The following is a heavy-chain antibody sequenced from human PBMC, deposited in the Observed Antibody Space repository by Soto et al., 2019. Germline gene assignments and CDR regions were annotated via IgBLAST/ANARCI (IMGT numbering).Heavy chain of an antibody. J-gene: IGHJ3*02. Sequence: QLQLQESGPGLVKPSETLSLTCTVSGGSISSSSYYWGWIRQPPGKGLEWIGSIYYSGSTYYNPSLKSRVTISVDTSKNQFSLKLSSVTAADTAVYYCASPLIVVVPAAIRGAAFDIWGQGTMVTVSS. D-gene: IGHD2-2*01. V-gene: IGHV4-39*01. CDR1: GGSISSSSYY. CDR2: IYYSGST. CDR3: ASPLIVVVPAAIRGAAFDI.